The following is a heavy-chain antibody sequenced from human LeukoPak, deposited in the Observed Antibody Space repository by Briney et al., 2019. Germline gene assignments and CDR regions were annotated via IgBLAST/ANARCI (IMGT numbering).Heavy chain of an antibody. CDR2: IYHSGST. D-gene: IGHD2-15*01. V-gene: IGHV4-30-2*01. J-gene: IGHJ5*02. Sequence: PSETLSLTCAVSGGSISSGGYSWSWIRQPPGKGLEWIGYIYHSGSTYYNPSLKSRVTISVDRSKNQFSLKLSSVTAADTAVYYCAREGDSGGSLNDYWFDPWGQGTLVTVSS. CDR1: GGSISSGGYS. CDR3: AREGDSGGSLNDYWFDP.